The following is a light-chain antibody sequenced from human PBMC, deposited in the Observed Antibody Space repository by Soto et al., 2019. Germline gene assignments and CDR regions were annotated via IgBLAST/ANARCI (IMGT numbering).Light chain of an antibody. V-gene: IGKV1-39*01. J-gene: IGKJ5*01. CDR2: AAT. Sequence: DIQLTQSPSSLSASVGDRVTITCRASQTIDTYVNWYQHKPGTAPKVLIYAATYLQNGVPSRFSGTGSGADFTLTISSLQPEDFATYYCQQGYSTTPITFGQGTRLEIK. CDR3: QQGYSTTPIT. CDR1: QTIDTY.